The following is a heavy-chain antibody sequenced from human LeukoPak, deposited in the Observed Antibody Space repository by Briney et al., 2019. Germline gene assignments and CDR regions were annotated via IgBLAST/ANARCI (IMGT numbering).Heavy chain of an antibody. J-gene: IGHJ5*02. Sequence: PSETLSLTCTVSGGSISSYYWSWIRQPAGKGLEWIGRIYTSGSTNYNPSLKSRVTMSVDTSKNQFSLKLSSVTAADTAVYYCARHGVSQWLVQWFDPWGQGTLVAVSS. CDR2: IYTSGST. CDR3: ARHGVSQWLVQWFDP. V-gene: IGHV4-4*07. CDR1: GGSISSYY. D-gene: IGHD6-19*01.